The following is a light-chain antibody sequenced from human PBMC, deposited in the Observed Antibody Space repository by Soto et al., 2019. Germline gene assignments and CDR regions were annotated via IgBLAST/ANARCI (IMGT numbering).Light chain of an antibody. CDR3: CSYARSNTYV. J-gene: IGLJ1*01. Sequence: QSALTQPASVSGSPGQSITISCAGTSADIGAFNYVSWYQHHPGKVPKLLIFDVSERPSGVSTRFSGSKSGNTASLTISGLQAEDEADYYCCSYARSNTYVFGTGTKVTVL. V-gene: IGLV2-23*02. CDR2: DVS. CDR1: SADIGAFNY.